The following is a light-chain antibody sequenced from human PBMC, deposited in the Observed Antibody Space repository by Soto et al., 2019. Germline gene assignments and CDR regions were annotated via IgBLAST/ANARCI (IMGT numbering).Light chain of an antibody. V-gene: IGKV1-33*01. CDR2: DAS. CDR3: QQYDDYPIT. J-gene: IGKJ5*01. CDR1: QDIRKY. Sequence: DIQMTQSPSSLSASVGDRVTITCQASQDIRKYLNWYQYKAGKAPKLLIYDASNLETGVPSRFSGSGFGTDFTFTISSLQPEDLATYYCQQYDDYPITFGQGTRLEIK.